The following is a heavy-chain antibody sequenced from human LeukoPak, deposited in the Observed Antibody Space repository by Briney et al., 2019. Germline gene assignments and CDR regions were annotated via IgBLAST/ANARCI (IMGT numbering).Heavy chain of an antibody. Sequence: SETLSLTCTVSGGSISSYYWSWIRQPPGKGLEGIGYIYYSGSTNYNPSLKSRVTISVDTSKNQFSLKLSSVTAADTAVYYCARGGRITMIVVVTRGYFDYWGQGTLVTVSS. D-gene: IGHD3-22*01. V-gene: IGHV4-59*01. J-gene: IGHJ4*02. CDR2: IYYSGST. CDR1: GGSISSYY. CDR3: ARGGRITMIVVVTRGYFDY.